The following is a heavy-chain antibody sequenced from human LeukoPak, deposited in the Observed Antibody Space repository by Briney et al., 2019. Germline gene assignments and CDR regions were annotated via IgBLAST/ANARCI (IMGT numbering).Heavy chain of an antibody. Sequence: SKTLSLTCTVSGGSISSYYWNWIRQPPGKGLEWIGYIYYSGSTNYNPSLKSRVTISVDTSKNQFSLNLSSVTAADTAVYYCARGSMADIVGATTFDYWGQGTLVTVSS. J-gene: IGHJ4*02. CDR1: GGSISSYY. D-gene: IGHD1-26*01. CDR2: IYYSGST. V-gene: IGHV4-59*01. CDR3: ARGSMADIVGATTFDY.